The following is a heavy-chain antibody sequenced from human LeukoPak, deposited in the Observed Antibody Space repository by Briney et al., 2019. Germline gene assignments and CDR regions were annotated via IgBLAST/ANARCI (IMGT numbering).Heavy chain of an antibody. CDR3: ARTLEFYYYYYMDV. CDR2: IYHSGST. Sequence: ASQTLSLTCTVSGGSISSGGYYWSWIRQPPGKGLEWIGYIYHSGSTYYNPSLKSRVTISVDRSKNQFSLKLSSVTAADTAVYYCARTLEFYYYYYMDVWGKGTTVTVSS. J-gene: IGHJ6*03. CDR1: GGSISSGGYY. V-gene: IGHV4-30-2*01. D-gene: IGHD1-1*01.